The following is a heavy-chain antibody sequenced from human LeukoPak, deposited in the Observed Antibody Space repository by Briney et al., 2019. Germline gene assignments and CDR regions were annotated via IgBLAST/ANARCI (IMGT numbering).Heavy chain of an antibody. Sequence: GALRLSCAASGFTFSSYSMNWVRQAPGKGLEWVSSISSSSSYIYYADSVKRRFTVSRDNAKNTLYLQMSSLRAEDTAVYYCTRGAYTYGLNWGQGTLVTVSS. V-gene: IGHV3-21*01. J-gene: IGHJ4*02. D-gene: IGHD5-18*01. CDR3: TRGAYTYGLN. CDR1: GFTFSSYS. CDR2: ISSSSSYI.